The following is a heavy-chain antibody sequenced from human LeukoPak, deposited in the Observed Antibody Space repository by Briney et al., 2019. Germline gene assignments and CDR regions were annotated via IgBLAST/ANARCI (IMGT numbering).Heavy chain of an antibody. CDR3: TTDPNRDPYYYDSSYGYYYYYMDV. D-gene: IGHD3-22*01. CDR2: IKSKTDGGTT. Sequence: PGGSLRLSCAASGFTFSNAWMSWVRQAPGKGLEWVGRIKSKTDGGTTDYAAPVKGRFTISRDDSKNTLYLQMNSLKTEDTAVHYCTTDPNRDPYYYDSSYGYYYYYMDVWGKGTTVTVSS. J-gene: IGHJ6*03. CDR1: GFTFSNAW. V-gene: IGHV3-15*01.